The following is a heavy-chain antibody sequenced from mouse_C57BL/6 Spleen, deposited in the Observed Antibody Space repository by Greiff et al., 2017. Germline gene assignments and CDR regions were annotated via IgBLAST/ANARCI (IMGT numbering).Heavy chain of an antibody. J-gene: IGHJ3*01. Sequence: EVKLVESGEGLVKPGGSLKLSCAASGFTFSSYAMSWVRQTPEKRLEWVAYFSGGVDYFYYADTVKGRFTISRDNARNTLYLQMSSLKSEDTAMYYCTRDMHYNGSSPAWFAYWGQGTLVTVSA. CDR1: GFTFSSYA. CDR3: TRDMHYNGSSPAWFAY. CDR2: FSGGVDYF. V-gene: IGHV5-9-1*02. D-gene: IGHD1-1*01.